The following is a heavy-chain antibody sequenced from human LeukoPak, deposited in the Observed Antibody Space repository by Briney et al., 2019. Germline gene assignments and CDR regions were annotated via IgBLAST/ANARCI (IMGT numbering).Heavy chain of an antibody. CDR1: GGSMTNYY. J-gene: IGHJ4*02. CDR3: ARGREDSKGTSFDF. D-gene: IGHD3-22*01. V-gene: IGHV4-59*01. Sequence: PSETLSVTCTVSGGSMTNYYWSWIRQSPGKGLEWVGYIYHTGSATYKPSLKSRVTLSLDTSKHQFSLRMNSVTAADTAVYFCARGREDSKGTSFDFWGQGTLVTVSS. CDR2: IYHTGSA.